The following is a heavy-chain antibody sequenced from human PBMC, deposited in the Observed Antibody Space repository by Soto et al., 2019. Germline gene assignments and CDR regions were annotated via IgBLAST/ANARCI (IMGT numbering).Heavy chain of an antibody. J-gene: IGHJ4*02. CDR2: IYYSGST. V-gene: IGHV4-59*01. CDR3: ARTYYDYMWGSYRTCYFDC. CDR1: GGSISSYY. D-gene: IGHD3-16*02. Sequence: SETLSLTCTVSGGSISSYYWSWIRQPPAKGLEWIGYIYYSGSTNYNPSLKSRVTISVDTYKNQFSVKLSSVTAADWAVYCCARTYYDYMWGSYRTCYFDCWGQGTLVTVSS.